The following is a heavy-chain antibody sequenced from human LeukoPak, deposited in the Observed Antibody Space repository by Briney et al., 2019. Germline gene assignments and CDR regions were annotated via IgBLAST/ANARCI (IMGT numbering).Heavy chain of an antibody. CDR3: ARDRVAAPGWFDP. CDR2: ISSSSSYI. V-gene: IGHV3-21*01. Sequence: GGSLRLSCAASGFTFSSYSMDWVRQAPGKGLEWVSSISSSSSYIYYADSVKGRFTISRDNAKNSLYLQMNSLRAEDTAVYYCARDRVAAPGWFDPWGQGTLVTVSS. CDR1: GFTFSSYS. D-gene: IGHD2-15*01. J-gene: IGHJ5*02.